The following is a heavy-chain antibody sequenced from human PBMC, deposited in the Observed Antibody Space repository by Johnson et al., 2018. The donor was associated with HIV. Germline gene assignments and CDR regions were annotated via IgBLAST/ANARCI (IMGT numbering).Heavy chain of an antibody. CDR3: AARPGVEGAFDI. CDR1: GFTFSSYG. V-gene: IGHV3-30*02. Sequence: QMQLVESGGGVVQPGGSLRLSCVASGFTFSSYGMHWVRQAPGKGLEWVAFIRDDGSNKYYADSVKGRFTISRDNSKNTLHLPMNSLKTEDTAVYSCAARPGVEGAFDIWGKGTMVTVSS. J-gene: IGHJ3*02. CDR2: IRDDGSNK. D-gene: IGHD3-3*01.